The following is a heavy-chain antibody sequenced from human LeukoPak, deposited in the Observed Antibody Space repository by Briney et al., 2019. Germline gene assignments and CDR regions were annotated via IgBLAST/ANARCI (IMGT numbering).Heavy chain of an antibody. CDR2: TYYSGTT. CDR3: ARGSWTGSTWDRIWFDP. J-gene: IGHJ5*02. Sequence: PSETLSLTCTVSGDSISSYYWSWIRQPPGKGLEWIGYTYYSGTTNYIPSLKSRVTISVDTSKNQFSLKLDSVTAADMAVYYCARGSWTGSTWDRIWFDPWGQGTLVIVSS. D-gene: IGHD3-10*01. CDR1: GDSISSYY. V-gene: IGHV4-59*01.